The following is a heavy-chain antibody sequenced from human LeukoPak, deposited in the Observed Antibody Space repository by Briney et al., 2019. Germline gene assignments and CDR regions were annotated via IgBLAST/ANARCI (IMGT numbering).Heavy chain of an antibody. D-gene: IGHD2-21*02. V-gene: IGHV2-70*11. Sequence: SGPALVKPTETLTLTCTFSGFSLSTSGMCVSWIRQPPGKALEWLARIDGDDDKYYSTSLKSRLTISKDTSKNQVVLRMTNMDPVDTATYYCARREGGDYSDAFDIWGQGTMVTVSS. CDR2: IDGDDDK. CDR1: GFSLSTSGMC. J-gene: IGHJ3*02. CDR3: ARREGGDYSDAFDI.